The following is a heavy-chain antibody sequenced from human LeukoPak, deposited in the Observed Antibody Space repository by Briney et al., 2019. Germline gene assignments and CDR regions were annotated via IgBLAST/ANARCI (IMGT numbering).Heavy chain of an antibody. CDR1: GYTFTHYS. CDR2: SSAYNGNT. V-gene: IGHV1-18*01. J-gene: IGHJ4*02. D-gene: IGHD5-12*01. Sequence: ASVKVSCKTSGYTFTHYSISWVRQAPGQGLEWVGWSSAYNGNTDYAQKFQGRVTMTTDTSTSTAYMELRSLRSDDTAVYYCARDLPAYTGYETHDYWGQGTLVTVSS. CDR3: ARDLPAYTGYETHDY.